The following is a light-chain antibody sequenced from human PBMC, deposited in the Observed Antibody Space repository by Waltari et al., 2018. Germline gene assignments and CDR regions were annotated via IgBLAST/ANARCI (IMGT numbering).Light chain of an antibody. Sequence: QSVLTQSPSASGTPGQRVTISCSGSSSNIGDNVVNWYQQVHGTDPKLLIYRNDQRRSGVTDRFSASKSGTSASLAISGLQSEDEADYYCAAWDDRMNGHWVFGGGTKVTVL. CDR2: RND. CDR1: SSNIGDNV. J-gene: IGLJ3*02. CDR3: AAWDDRMNGHWV. V-gene: IGLV1-44*01.